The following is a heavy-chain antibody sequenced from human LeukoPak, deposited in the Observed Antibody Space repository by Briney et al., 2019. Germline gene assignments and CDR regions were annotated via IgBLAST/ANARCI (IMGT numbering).Heavy chain of an antibody. Sequence: ASVKVSCKGSGDIFRRYGVTWARQAPGQGPEWMGWVRPYNGDPEYAQKFQGRVTMSTDTSTDTSYMELRSLGSDDTAVYYCARPYSANWHRHPYRMDVWGQGTTVIVSS. D-gene: IGHD1-1*01. J-gene: IGHJ6*02. V-gene: IGHV1-18*04. CDR2: VRPYNGDP. CDR3: ARPYSANWHRHPYRMDV. CDR1: GDIFRRYG.